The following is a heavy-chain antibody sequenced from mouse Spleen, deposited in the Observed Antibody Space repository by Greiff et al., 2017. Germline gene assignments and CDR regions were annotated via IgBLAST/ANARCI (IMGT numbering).Heavy chain of an antibody. J-gene: IGHJ1*01. Sequence: QVQLKESGAELVRPGTSVKMSCKASGYTFTNYWIGWAKQRPGHGLEWIGDIYPGGGYTNYNEKFKGKATLTADKSSSTAYMQFSSLTSEDSAIYYCARSRLVYWYFDVWGAGTTVTVSS. D-gene: IGHD4-1*01. CDR3: ARSRLVYWYFDV. CDR2: IYPGGGYT. V-gene: IGHV1-63*01. CDR1: GYTFTNYW.